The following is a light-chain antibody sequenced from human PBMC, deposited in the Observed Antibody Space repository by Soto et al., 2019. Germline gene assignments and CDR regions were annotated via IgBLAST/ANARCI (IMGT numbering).Light chain of an antibody. CDR2: DAS. V-gene: IGKV3-11*01. Sequence: EIVLTQSPGTLSLSPGERAILSCRASQSVGSLLAWYQHSPGQAPRLLIFDASYRAAGIPARFRGSGSGTDFTLTIDSLEPEDFAVYYCQQRTNWLWTFGPGTKVDIK. CDR1: QSVGSL. J-gene: IGKJ1*01. CDR3: QQRTNWLWT.